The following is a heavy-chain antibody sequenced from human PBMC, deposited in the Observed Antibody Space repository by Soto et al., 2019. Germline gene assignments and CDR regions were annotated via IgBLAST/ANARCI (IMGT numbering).Heavy chain of an antibody. V-gene: IGHV4-31*03. CDR3: ARDGRLPVDVGGYYYYGMDV. D-gene: IGHD2-21*01. Sequence: PSETLSLTCTASGGSISSGIYYWSWIRQHPGMGLEWIGYVYSSGTTYYSPSLKSRVTISLDTSKNQVALNLISVTAADTAVYCCARDGRLPVDVGGYYYYGMDVWGQGTTVTVSS. CDR1: GGSISSGIYY. CDR2: VYSSGTT. J-gene: IGHJ6*02.